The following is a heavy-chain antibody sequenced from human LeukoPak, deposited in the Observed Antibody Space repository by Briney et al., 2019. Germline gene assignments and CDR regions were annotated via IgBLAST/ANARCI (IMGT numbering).Heavy chain of an antibody. CDR1: GYSFTSYW. CDR2: IYPGDSDA. CDR3: ARRRDLYSGSYYPFDY. J-gene: IGHJ4*02. V-gene: IGHV5-51*01. Sequence: ESLKISCKGSGYSFTSYWIGWVRQMPGKGLKWMGIIYPGDSDASYSPSFQGQVTISADKSISTAYLQWSSLKASDTAMYYCARRRDLYSGSYYPFDYWGQGTLVTVSS. D-gene: IGHD1-26*01.